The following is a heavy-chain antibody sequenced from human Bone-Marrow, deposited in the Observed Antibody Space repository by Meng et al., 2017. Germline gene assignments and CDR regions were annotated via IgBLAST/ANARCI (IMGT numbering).Heavy chain of an antibody. J-gene: IGHJ4*02. D-gene: IGHD2-15*01. CDR1: GFTFSSYA. CDR2: ISYDGSNK. Sequence: LTCAASGFTFSSYAMHWVRQAPGKGLEWVAVISYDGSNKYYADSVKGRFTISRDNSKNTLYLQMNSLRAEDTAVYYCARDPGLYYFDYWGQGTLVTVSS. CDR3: ARDPGLYYFDY. V-gene: IGHV3-30*01.